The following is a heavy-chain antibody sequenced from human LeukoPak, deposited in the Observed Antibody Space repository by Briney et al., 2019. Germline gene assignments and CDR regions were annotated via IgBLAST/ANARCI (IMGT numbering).Heavy chain of an antibody. V-gene: IGHV3-66*01. CDR3: ASGIRAFDY. CDR1: GFTFSSYS. Sequence: GSLRLSCAASGFTFSSYSMNWVRQAPGKGLEWVSVIYSGGSTYYADSLKGRFTISRDNSKNTLYLQMNNLRAEDTAVYYCASGIRAFDYWGQGALVTVSS. J-gene: IGHJ4*02. D-gene: IGHD1-26*01. CDR2: IYSGGST.